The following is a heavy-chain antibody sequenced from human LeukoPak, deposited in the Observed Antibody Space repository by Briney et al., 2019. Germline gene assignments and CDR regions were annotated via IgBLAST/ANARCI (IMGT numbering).Heavy chain of an antibody. D-gene: IGHD3-22*01. CDR3: AHTLKSRTAYYYDSSGYYYRGRLGAFDI. Sequence: SGPTLVKPTQTLTLTCTFSGFSLSTSGVGVGWIRQPPGKALEWLALIYWDDDKRYSPSLKSRLTITKDTSKNQVVLTMTNMDPVDTATYYCAHTLKSRTAYYYDSSGYYYRGRLGAFDIWGQGTMVTVSS. CDR1: GFSLSTSGVG. V-gene: IGHV2-5*02. CDR2: IYWDDDK. J-gene: IGHJ3*02.